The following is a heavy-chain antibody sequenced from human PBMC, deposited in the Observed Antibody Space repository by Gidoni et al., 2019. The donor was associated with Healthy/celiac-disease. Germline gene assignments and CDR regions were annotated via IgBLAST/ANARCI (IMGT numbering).Heavy chain of an antibody. CDR1: GGSFSGYY. CDR3: ATSVVVPAAIIDI. D-gene: IGHD2-2*02. J-gene: IGHJ3*02. Sequence: QVQLQQWGAGLLKPSATVSLTCVVYGGSFSGYYWSWIRQPPGKGLEWIGEISHSGNTNYNPSLKSRVTISGDTSKNQFSLKLSSVTAADTAVYYCATSVVVPAAIIDIWGQGTMVTVSS. V-gene: IGHV4-34*01. CDR2: ISHSGNT.